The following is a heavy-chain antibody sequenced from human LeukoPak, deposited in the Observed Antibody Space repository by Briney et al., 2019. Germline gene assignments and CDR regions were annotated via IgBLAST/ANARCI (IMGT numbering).Heavy chain of an antibody. CDR3: ARPLMVRGVIRVDAFEI. CDR2: IYYSGNT. V-gene: IGHV4-61*05. J-gene: IGHJ3*02. CDR1: GGSISSSSYY. D-gene: IGHD3-10*01. Sequence: SETLSLTCTVSGGSISSSSYYWGWIRQPPGKGLEWIGYIYYSGNTNYNPSLKSRVTISVDTSKNQFSLKLSSVTAADTAVYYCARPLMVRGVIRVDAFEIWGQGTMVTVSS.